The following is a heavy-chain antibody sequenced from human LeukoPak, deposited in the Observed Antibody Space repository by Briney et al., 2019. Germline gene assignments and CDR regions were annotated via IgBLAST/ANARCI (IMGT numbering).Heavy chain of an antibody. CDR2: ISGSGCST. J-gene: IGHJ4*02. CDR3: AKDSTYDSSGYYDY. D-gene: IGHD3-22*01. CDR1: GFTFSSYA. V-gene: IGHV3-23*01. Sequence: PGGSLRLSCAASGFTFSSYAMNWVRQAPGKGLEWVSAISGSGCSTYYADSVKGRFTISRDNSKNTLYLQMNSLRVEDTAIYFCAKDSTYDSSGYYDYWGQGTLVTVSS.